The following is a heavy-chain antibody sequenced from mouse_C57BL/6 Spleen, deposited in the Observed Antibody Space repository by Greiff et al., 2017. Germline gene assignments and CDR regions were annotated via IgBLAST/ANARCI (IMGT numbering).Heavy chain of an antibody. CDR1: GYTFTSYW. CDR3: ARALPPTRLDY. D-gene: IGHD2-10*01. CDR2: IDPSDSYT. Sequence: VQLQQPGAELVQPGASVKLSCKASGYTFTSYWMQWVKQRPGQGLEWIGEIDPSDSYTNYNQTFKGTATLTVDTSSSPASMHLSSLTSEDSAVYYCARALPPTRLDYWGQGTTLTVSS. J-gene: IGHJ2*01. V-gene: IGHV1-50*01.